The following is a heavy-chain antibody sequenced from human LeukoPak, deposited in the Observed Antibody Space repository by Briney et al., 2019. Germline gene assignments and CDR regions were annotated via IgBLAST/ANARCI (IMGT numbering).Heavy chain of an antibody. J-gene: IGHJ4*02. Sequence: SVKVSCKASGGTFSSYAISWVRQAPGQGLEWMGGIIPIFGTANYAQKLQGRVTMTTDTSTSTAYMELRSLRSDDTAVYYCARISSGYLLTWGQGTLVTVSS. D-gene: IGHD3-22*01. CDR2: IIPIFGTA. CDR3: ARISSGYLLT. V-gene: IGHV1-69*05. CDR1: GGTFSSYA.